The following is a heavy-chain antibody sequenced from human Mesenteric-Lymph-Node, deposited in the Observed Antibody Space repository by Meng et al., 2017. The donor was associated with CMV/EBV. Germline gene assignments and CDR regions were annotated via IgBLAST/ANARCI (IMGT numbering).Heavy chain of an antibody. CDR1: GFTSSSYW. J-gene: IGHJ4*02. Sequence: GGSLRLSCAASGFTSSSYWLRWVRQAPGKGLEWVANIKHDGSEKYYVDSVKGRFTISKDNAKNSLYLQMNSLRAEDTAVYYCARAAAMVTCDYWGQGTLVTVSS. V-gene: IGHV3-7*01. D-gene: IGHD5-18*01. CDR3: ARAAAMVTCDY. CDR2: IKHDGSEK.